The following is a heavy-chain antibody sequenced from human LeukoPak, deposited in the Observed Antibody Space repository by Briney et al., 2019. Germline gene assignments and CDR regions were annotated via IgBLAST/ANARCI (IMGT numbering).Heavy chain of an antibody. J-gene: IGHJ4*02. CDR3: AREVGYCSSTSCPFDY. CDR1: GFTFSDYY. CDR2: ISSSSSYT. D-gene: IGHD2-2*01. Sequence: GGSLRLCCAASGFTFSDYYMSWIRQAPGKGLEWVSYISSSSSYTNYADSVKGRFTISRDNAKNSLYLQMNSLRAEDTAVYYCAREVGYCSSTSCPFDYWGQGTLVTVSS. V-gene: IGHV3-11*05.